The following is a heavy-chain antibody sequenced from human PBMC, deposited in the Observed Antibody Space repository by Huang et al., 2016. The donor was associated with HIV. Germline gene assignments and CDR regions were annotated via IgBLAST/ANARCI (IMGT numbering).Heavy chain of an antibody. V-gene: IGHV3-30*04. D-gene: IGHD2-15*01. Sequence: QVQLVQSGGGVVQPGGSLRLSCAASGFGFSSYTMHWVRQAPGKGLEWVAAIKHDGRNEYYADSVKGRFTISRDNSRNTVYLHMNSPRTEDTAVYFCAREGLQFTDSWGQGTLVIVSS. CDR3: AREGLQFTDS. CDR2: IKHDGRNE. J-gene: IGHJ4*02. CDR1: GFGFSSYT.